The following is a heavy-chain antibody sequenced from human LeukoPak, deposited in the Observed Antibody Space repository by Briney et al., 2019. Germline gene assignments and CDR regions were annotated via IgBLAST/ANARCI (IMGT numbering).Heavy chain of an antibody. Sequence: GGSLRLSCTASGLSLNNYAMSWVRQVPGKGLEWVSASSSSDDGKWYAESVRGRFTISRDTSKNTVYLQMNSLRAEDTAVYYCARDFGARGWFDYWGQGTLVTVSS. CDR2: SSSSDDGK. CDR1: GLSLNNYA. D-gene: IGHD6-19*01. V-gene: IGHV3-23*01. CDR3: ARDFGARGWFDY. J-gene: IGHJ4*02.